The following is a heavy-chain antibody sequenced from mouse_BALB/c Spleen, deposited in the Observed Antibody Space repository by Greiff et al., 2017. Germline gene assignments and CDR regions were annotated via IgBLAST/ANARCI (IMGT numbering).Heavy chain of an antibody. D-gene: IGHD1-1*01. CDR2: IWAGGST. V-gene: IGHV2-9*02. CDR3: ARAYYYGSSTWFAY. Sequence: VQGVESGPGLVAPSQSLSITCTVSGFSLTSYGVHWVRQPPGKGLEWLGVIWAGGSTNYNSALMSRLSISKDNSKSQVFLKMNSLQTDDTAMYYCARAYYYGSSTWFAYWGQGTLVTVSA. CDR1: GFSLTSYG. J-gene: IGHJ3*01.